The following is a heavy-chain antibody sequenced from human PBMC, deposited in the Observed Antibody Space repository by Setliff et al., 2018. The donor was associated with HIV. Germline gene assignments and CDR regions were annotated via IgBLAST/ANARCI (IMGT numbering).Heavy chain of an antibody. V-gene: IGHV4-4*07. D-gene: IGHD6-13*01. CDR1: GGAIINYD. J-gene: IGHJ4*02. Sequence: SETLSLTCNVSGGAIINYDWTWVRQPAGKGLEWIGRIFGSGVTNYNTSLESRVTMSLDTSRNHLSLRLRSVTAADTAVYYCAREDKYGYSSSWYKYWGQGALVTVSS. CDR2: IFGSGVT. CDR3: AREDKYGYSSSWYKY.